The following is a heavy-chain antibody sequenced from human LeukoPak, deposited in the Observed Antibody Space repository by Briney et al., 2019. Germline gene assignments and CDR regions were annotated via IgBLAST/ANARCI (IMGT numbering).Heavy chain of an antibody. V-gene: IGHV1-2*06. D-gene: IGHD2-15*01. CDR3: ARDQFIVVVVAALFERAWFDP. J-gene: IGHJ5*02. Sequence: ASVKVSCKASGYTFTGYYMHWVRQAPGQGLEWMGRINPNSGGTNYAQKLQGRVTMTTDTSTSTAYMELRSLRSDDTAVYYCARDQFIVVVVAALFERAWFDPWGQGTLVTVSS. CDR1: GYTFTGYY. CDR2: INPNSGGT.